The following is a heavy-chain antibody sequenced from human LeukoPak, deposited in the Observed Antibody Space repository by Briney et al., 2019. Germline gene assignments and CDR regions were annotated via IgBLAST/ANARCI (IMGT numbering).Heavy chain of an antibody. Sequence: GESLKISCKGSGYSSTSYWIGWVRQMPGKGLEWMGIIYPGDSDTRYSPSFQGQVTISADKSISTAYLQWSSLKASDAAMYYCARNLVAGGGYYYGMDVWGQGTTVTVSS. CDR2: IYPGDSDT. D-gene: IGHD6-6*01. V-gene: IGHV5-51*01. CDR1: GYSSTSYW. J-gene: IGHJ6*02. CDR3: ARNLVAGGGYYYGMDV.